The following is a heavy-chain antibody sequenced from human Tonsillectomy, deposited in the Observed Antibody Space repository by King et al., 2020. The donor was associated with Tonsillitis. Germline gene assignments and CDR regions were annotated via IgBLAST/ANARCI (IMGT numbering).Heavy chain of an antibody. V-gene: IGHV4-39*01. J-gene: IGHJ4*02. CDR1: GVSISTSDQY. Sequence: QLQESGPGVVKPSETLSLTCTVSGVSISTSDQYWAWIRQPPGKGLGWIGYMYNIGTTFYNPSLKSLITISGGTSANRFSLKLCSVTAADTAVYFCARYVSGSFDYWGQGALVTVSS. CDR3: ARYVSGSFDY. D-gene: IGHD1-26*01. CDR2: MYNIGTT.